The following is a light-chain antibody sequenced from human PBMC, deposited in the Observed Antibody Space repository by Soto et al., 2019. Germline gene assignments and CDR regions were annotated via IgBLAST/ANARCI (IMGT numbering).Light chain of an antibody. CDR3: QQYNNWPFT. J-gene: IGKJ3*01. Sequence: EIVMTQSPTILSVSPGERATLSCRASQSVSSNLAWYQQKPGQAPRLLIYGVYTRAPGIPARFSGSGSGTEFTLTISSLQSEDFAVYYCQQYNNWPFTFGPGTKVDIK. CDR2: GVY. V-gene: IGKV3D-15*01. CDR1: QSVSSN.